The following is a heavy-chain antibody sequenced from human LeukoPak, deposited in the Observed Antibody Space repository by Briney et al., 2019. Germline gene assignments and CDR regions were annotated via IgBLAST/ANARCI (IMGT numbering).Heavy chain of an antibody. CDR3: TRGGVVGATNAFDI. J-gene: IGHJ3*02. V-gene: IGHV4-59*01. CDR1: GGSISTYY. D-gene: IGHD1-26*01. CDR2: IYYSGST. Sequence: SETLSLTCTVSGGSISTYYWSWIRQPPGKGLEWFGYIYYSGSTNYDPSLKSRVTISVDMSKNEFSLKLTSVTAADTAVYYCTRGGVVGATNAFDIWGQGTIVTVSS.